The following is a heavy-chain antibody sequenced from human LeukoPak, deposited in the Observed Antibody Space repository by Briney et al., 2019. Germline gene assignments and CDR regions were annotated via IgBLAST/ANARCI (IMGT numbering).Heavy chain of an antibody. V-gene: IGHV3-23*01. CDR2: ISGSGGST. CDR3: ARARVVVVPAAGSYYYYGMDV. CDR1: GFTFSSYA. D-gene: IGHD2-2*01. J-gene: IGHJ6*02. Sequence: GGSLRLSCAASGFTFSSYAMSWVRQAPGKGLEWVSAISGSGGSTYYADSVKGRFTISRDNAKNSLYLQMNSLRAEDTAVYYCARARVVVVPAAGSYYYYGMDVWGQGTTVTVSS.